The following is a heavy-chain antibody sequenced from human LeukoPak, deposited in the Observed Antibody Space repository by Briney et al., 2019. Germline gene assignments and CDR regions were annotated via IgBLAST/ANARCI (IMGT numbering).Heavy chain of an antibody. CDR1: GFTFDDYG. Sequence: GGSLRLSCAASGFTFDDYGMSWVRQAPGKGLEWVSGINWNGGSTGYADSVKGRLTISRDNAKNSLYLQMNSLRAEDTAVYYCARDNAMENYYGSGSFSAFDIWGQGTMVTVSS. CDR3: ARDNAMENYYGSGSFSAFDI. D-gene: IGHD3-10*01. V-gene: IGHV3-20*04. J-gene: IGHJ3*02. CDR2: INWNGGST.